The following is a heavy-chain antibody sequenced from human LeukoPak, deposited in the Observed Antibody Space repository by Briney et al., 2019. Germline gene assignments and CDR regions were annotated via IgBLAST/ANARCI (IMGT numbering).Heavy chain of an antibody. Sequence: GGSLRLSCAASGFTFSSYAMSWVRQAPGKGLEWVSGISESGGSTFYGDSVKGRFTISRDNSKNTLYLQMNSLRAEDTAVYYCAKGGSSWYWDYWGQGTLVTVPS. CDR1: GFTFSSYA. D-gene: IGHD6-13*01. CDR2: ISESGGST. CDR3: AKGGSSWYWDY. V-gene: IGHV3-23*01. J-gene: IGHJ4*02.